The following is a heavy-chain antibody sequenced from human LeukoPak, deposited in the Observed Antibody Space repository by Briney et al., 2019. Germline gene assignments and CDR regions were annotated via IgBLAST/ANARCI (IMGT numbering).Heavy chain of an antibody. D-gene: IGHD6-19*01. CDR3: ARISGISSGRYYYYYMDV. CDR2: IYTSGST. J-gene: IGHJ6*03. V-gene: IGHV4-61*02. Sequence: PSETLSLTCTVSGGSISSGSYYWSWIRQPAGKGLEWIGRIYTSGSTNYNPSLKSRVTISVDTSKNQFSLKLSSVTAADTAVYYCARISGISSGRYYYYYMDVWGKGTTVTISS. CDR1: GGSISSGSYY.